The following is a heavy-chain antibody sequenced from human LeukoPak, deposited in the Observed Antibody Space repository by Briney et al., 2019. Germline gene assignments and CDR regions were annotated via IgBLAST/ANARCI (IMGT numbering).Heavy chain of an antibody. D-gene: IGHD4-17*01. CDR1: GYSFTSYW. CDR2: IYPGDSDT. Sequence: GESLKISCKGSGYSFTSYWIGWGRQMPGKGLEWMGIIYPGDSDTRYSPSFQGQVTISADKTITTAYLQWSSLKASDTAMYYCARHPHYGDYVYFDFWGQGTLVTVSS. V-gene: IGHV5-51*01. J-gene: IGHJ4*02. CDR3: ARHPHYGDYVYFDF.